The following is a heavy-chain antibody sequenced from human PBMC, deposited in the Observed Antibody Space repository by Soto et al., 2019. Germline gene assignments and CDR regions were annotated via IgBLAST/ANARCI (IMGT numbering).Heavy chain of an antibody. CDR1: GFTFSNYA. J-gene: IGHJ4*02. CDR2: ISSNGHST. Sequence: EVQLVESGGGLVQPGGSLRLSCAASGFTFSNYAMHWVRQAPGKGLEYVSTISSNGHSTDYANSVKGRFTISRDNSMNTLYLLMVSLRAEDMAVYYCARGSNGYHFDYWGQGTLVTVSS. D-gene: IGHD5-12*01. V-gene: IGHV3-64*01. CDR3: ARGSNGYHFDY.